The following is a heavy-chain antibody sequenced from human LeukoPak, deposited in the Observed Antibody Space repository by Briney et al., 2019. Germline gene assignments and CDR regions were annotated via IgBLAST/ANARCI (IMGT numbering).Heavy chain of an antibody. CDR1: GYTFTSYD. Sequence: ASVKVSCKASGYTFTSYDINWVRQATGQGLEWMGWMNPNSGNTGYAQKLQGRVTMTTDTSTRTVYMELRSLRSDDTAVYYCARDYKKYFDNWGQGTLVTVSS. D-gene: IGHD3-10*01. CDR2: MNPNSGNT. V-gene: IGHV1-8*01. J-gene: IGHJ4*02. CDR3: ARDYKKYFDN.